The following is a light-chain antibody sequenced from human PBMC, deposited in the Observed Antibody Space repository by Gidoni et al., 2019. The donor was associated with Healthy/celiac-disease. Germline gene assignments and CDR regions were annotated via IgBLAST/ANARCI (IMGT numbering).Light chain of an antibody. V-gene: IGLV3-21*04. J-gene: IGLJ2*01. CDR1: NIGSKS. CDR3: QVWDSSSDHPGVV. Sequence: SYVLTQPPSVSVAPGKTARITCGGTNIGSKSVHWYQQKPGQAPVLVIYYDSDRPSGIPERFSGSNSGNTATLTISRVEAGDEADYYCQVWDSSSDHPGVVFGGGTKLTVL. CDR2: YDS.